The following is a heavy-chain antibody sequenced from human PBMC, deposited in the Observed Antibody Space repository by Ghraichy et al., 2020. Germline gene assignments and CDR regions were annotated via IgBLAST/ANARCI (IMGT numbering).Heavy chain of an antibody. CDR3: AGGRWLQPIRY. CDR2: INHSGST. Sequence: SETLSLTCAVYGGSFSGYYWSWIRQPPGKGLEWIGEINHSGSTNYNPSLKSRVTISVDTSKNQFSLKLSSVTAADTAVYYCAGGRWLQPIRYWGQGTLVTVSS. J-gene: IGHJ4*02. D-gene: IGHD5-24*01. CDR1: GGSFSGYY. V-gene: IGHV4-34*01.